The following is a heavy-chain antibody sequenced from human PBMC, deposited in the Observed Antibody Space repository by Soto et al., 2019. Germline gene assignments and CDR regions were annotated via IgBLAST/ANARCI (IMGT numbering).Heavy chain of an antibody. CDR3: AHRVLRTVFGLVTTTAIYFDF. J-gene: IGHJ4*02. CDR2: IYWDDDK. D-gene: IGHD3-3*01. Sequence: QITLNESGPTQVKPRQTLTLTCTISGFSLTTSGVGVGWIRQSPGKDPEWLALIYWDDDKRYSPSLKSRLTITKDTSKNQVVLTMADLDPADTATYYCAHRVLRTVFGLVTTTAIYFDFWGQGTPVAVSS. V-gene: IGHV2-5*02. CDR1: GFSLTTSGVG.